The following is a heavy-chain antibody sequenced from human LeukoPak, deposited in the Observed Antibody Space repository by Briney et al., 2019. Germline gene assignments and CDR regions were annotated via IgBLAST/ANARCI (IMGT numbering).Heavy chain of an antibody. Sequence: GASLRLSCAASGFTFSSYAMSWVRQAPGKGLEWVSIISGSGGTTYSADSVKGRFTISRDNSKNTLYLQMNSLRAEDTAVYYCARSDEYYDILTGYYSDWGQGTLVTVSS. CDR1: GFTFSSYA. J-gene: IGHJ4*02. CDR2: ISGSGGTT. V-gene: IGHV3-23*01. CDR3: ARSDEYYDILTGYYSD. D-gene: IGHD3-9*01.